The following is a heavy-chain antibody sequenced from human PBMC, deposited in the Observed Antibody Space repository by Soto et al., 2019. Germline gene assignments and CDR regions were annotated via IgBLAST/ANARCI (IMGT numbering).Heavy chain of an antibody. V-gene: IGHV4-39*01. J-gene: IGHJ4*02. D-gene: IGHD4-17*01. CDR1: GGSITSSSYY. CDR3: ARQRTTVVTQAYFDH. CDR2: IYYSERS. Sequence: PSETLSLTCTVSGGSITSSSYYWGWIRQPPGKGLEWIGGIYYSERSYYNPSLKSRVTMSVDTSKNQFSLTLNSVTAADAAVYYCARQRTTVVTQAYFDHWGQGTLVTVSS.